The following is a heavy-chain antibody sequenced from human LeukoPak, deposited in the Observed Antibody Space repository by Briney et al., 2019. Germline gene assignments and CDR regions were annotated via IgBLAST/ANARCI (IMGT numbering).Heavy chain of an antibody. CDR2: IKQDGSDK. Sequence: GGSLRLSCAASGFTFSSYWMCWVRQAPGKGLEWVAIIKQDGSDKYYVDSVEGPFIISRDNAKNSLYLQMNSLRAEDTAVYYCLTSTRSHRFDYWGQGTLVTVSS. CDR3: LTSTRSHRFDY. CDR1: GFTFSSYW. J-gene: IGHJ4*02. D-gene: IGHD2-15*01. V-gene: IGHV3-7*01.